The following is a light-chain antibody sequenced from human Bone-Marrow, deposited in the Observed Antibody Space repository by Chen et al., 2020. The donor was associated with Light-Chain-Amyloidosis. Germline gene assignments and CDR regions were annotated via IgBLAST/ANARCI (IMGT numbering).Light chain of an antibody. CDR2: DGS. V-gene: IGLV2-14*03. Sequence: QSALTQPASVSGSPGQSITISCTGTSSDVGGYNYVSWYQQHPGKAPKLMIYDGSNRPSGVSNRFSGSKAGNTASLTISGLQAEDEADYYCSSYTSSRTLVFGTGTKVTVL. J-gene: IGLJ1*01. CDR3: SSYTSSRTLV. CDR1: SSDVGGYNY.